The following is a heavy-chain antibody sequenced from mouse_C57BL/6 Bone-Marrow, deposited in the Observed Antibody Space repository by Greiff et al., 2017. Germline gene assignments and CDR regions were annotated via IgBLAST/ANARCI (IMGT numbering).Heavy chain of an antibody. CDR3: TFTTVVAPDWYFDV. D-gene: IGHD1-1*01. CDR1: GYTFTDYE. Sequence: VQLQQSGAELVRPGASVTLSCKASGYTFTDYEMHWVKQTPVHGLEWIGAIDPETGGTAYNQKFKGKAILTADKSSSTAYMELRSLTSEDSAVYYCTFTTVVAPDWYFDVWGTGTTVTVSS. J-gene: IGHJ1*03. V-gene: IGHV1-15*01. CDR2: IDPETGGT.